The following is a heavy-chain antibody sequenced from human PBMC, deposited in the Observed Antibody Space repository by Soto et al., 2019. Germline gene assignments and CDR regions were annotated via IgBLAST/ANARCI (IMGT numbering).Heavy chain of an antibody. CDR3: ARNGDSSDYRGWFDP. J-gene: IGHJ5*02. V-gene: IGHV3-66*01. Sequence: EVQLVESGGGLVQPGGSLRLSCAASGFTVSSNYMSWVRQAPGKGLEWVSVIYSGGTTYYADSVKGRLTISRDNFKNTLYLQMNSLRAEDTAVYYCARNGDSSDYRGWFDPWGQGTLVTVSS. CDR2: IYSGGTT. D-gene: IGHD3-22*01. CDR1: GFTVSSNY.